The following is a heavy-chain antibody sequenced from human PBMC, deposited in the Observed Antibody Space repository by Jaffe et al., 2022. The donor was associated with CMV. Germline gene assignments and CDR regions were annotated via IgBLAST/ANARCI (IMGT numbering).Heavy chain of an antibody. CDR3: ADYYYDSSGHPTYDAFDI. Sequence: EVQLVESGGGLVQPGGSLRLSCAASGFTFSSYAMSWVRQAPGKGLEWVSAISGSGGSTYYADSVKGRFTISRDNSKNTLYLQMNSLRAEDTAVYYCADYYYDSSGHPTYDAFDIWGQGTMVTVSS. CDR1: GFTFSSYA. D-gene: IGHD3-22*01. J-gene: IGHJ3*02. V-gene: IGHV3-23*04. CDR2: ISGSGGST.